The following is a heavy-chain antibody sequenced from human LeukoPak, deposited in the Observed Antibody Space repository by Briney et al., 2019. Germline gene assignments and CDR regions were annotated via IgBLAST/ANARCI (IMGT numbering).Heavy chain of an antibody. Sequence: PGGSLRLSCAASGLPLRSYAMNWVRQAPGKGLEWVSTISGSGASTKYADSVKGRFTISRDNSKNTLYLKMNSLRADDTAVYYCAKSLNTVVTTDAFDIWGQGTMVTVRS. CDR3: AKSLNTVVTTDAFDI. D-gene: IGHD4-23*01. V-gene: IGHV3-23*01. CDR2: ISGSGAST. CDR1: GLPLRSYA. J-gene: IGHJ3*02.